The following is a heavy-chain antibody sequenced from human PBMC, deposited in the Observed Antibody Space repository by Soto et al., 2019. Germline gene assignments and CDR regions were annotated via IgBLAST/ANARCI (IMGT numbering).Heavy chain of an antibody. V-gene: IGHV1-18*01. D-gene: IGHD2-2*01. J-gene: IGHJ5*02. Sequence: ASVKVSCKASGYTFINYGITWVRQAPGQGLEWMGWISGYNGNTNYAQSLQGRVMMTTDTSTSTAYMELRSLKSDDTAVYYCARDEVPGANWLDRWGQGTLVTVSS. CDR3: ARDEVPGANWLDR. CDR1: GYTFINYG. CDR2: ISGYNGNT.